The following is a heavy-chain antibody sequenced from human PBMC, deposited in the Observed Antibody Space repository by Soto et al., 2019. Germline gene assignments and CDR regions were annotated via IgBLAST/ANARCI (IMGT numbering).Heavy chain of an antibody. CDR1: GGSVSSDSAT. J-gene: IGHJ4*02. V-gene: IGHV6-1*01. Sequence: PAQTLSLTCAISGGSVSSDSATWEWIRQSPSRGLEWLGRTYYRSKWSYDYAVSVQSRITISPDTSKNQFSLHLNSVTPEDTAVYYCARLIGNSWFPEWGQGTLVTVSS. CDR2: TYYRSKWSY. CDR3: ARLIGNSWFPE. D-gene: IGHD6-13*01.